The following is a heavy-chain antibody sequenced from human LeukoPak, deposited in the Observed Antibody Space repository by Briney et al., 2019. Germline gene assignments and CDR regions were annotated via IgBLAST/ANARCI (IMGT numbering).Heavy chain of an antibody. D-gene: IGHD6-13*01. CDR2: ISSNGGST. J-gene: IGHJ4*02. CDR1: GFTFSSYA. Sequence: GGSLRLSCAASGFTFSSYAMHWVRQAPGKGLEYVSAISSNGGSTYYANSVKGRFTISRDNSKNTLYLQMNSLRAEDTAVYYCAKDPFGSSIPGYWGQGTLVTVSS. V-gene: IGHV3-64*01. CDR3: AKDPFGSSIPGY.